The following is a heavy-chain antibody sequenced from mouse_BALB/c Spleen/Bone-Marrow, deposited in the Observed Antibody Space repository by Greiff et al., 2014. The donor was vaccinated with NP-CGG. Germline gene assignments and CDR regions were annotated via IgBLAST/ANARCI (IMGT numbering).Heavy chain of an antibody. CDR1: GFTFTDYY. J-gene: IGHJ1*01. Sequence: VTLKVCGGGLVQPGGSLRLSCATSGFTFTDYYMSWVRQPPGKALEWLGFIRNKANGYTTEYSASVKGRFTISRDNSQSILYLQMNTLRAEDSATYYCARDRTTATLYWYFDVWGAGTTVTVSS. D-gene: IGHD1-2*01. CDR2: IRNKANGYTT. CDR3: ARDRTTATLYWYFDV. V-gene: IGHV7-3*02.